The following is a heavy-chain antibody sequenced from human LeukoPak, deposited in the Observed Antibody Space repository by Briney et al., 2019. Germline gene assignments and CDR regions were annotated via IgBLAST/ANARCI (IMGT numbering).Heavy chain of an antibody. CDR3: AKDQIVVVPAAITGENWFDP. D-gene: IGHD2-2*02. CDR2: ISGSGGST. CDR1: GFTFSSYA. V-gene: IGHV3-23*01. J-gene: IGHJ5*02. Sequence: GGSLRLSCAASGFTFSSYAMSWVRQAPGKGLEWDSAISGSGGSTYYADSVKGRFTISSDNSKNTLYLQMNSLRAEDTAVYYCAKDQIVVVPAAITGENWFDPWGQGTLVTVSS.